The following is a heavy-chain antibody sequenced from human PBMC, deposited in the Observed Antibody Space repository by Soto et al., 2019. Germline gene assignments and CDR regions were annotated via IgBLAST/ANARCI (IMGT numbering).Heavy chain of an antibody. V-gene: IGHV1-69*02. CDR1: GGTFSSYT. J-gene: IGHJ3*02. D-gene: IGHD6-19*01. CDR3: ASRVVAGAFDI. Sequence: ASVKVSCKASGGTFSSYTISWVRQAPGQGLEWMGRIIPILGIANYAQKFQGRVTITADKSTSTAYMELSSLGSEDTAVYYCASRVVAGAFDIWGQGTMVTVSS. CDR2: IIPILGIA.